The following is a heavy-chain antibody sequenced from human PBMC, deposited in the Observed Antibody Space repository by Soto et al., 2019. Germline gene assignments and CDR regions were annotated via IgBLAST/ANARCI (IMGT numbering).Heavy chain of an antibody. CDR3: ASYSSSSPGDAFDI. Sequence: SETLSLTCTVSGGSISSDNHYWSWIRQPPGKGLEWIGYIYYRGSTYYNPSLKSRVTISVDTSKNQFSLKLSSVTAADTAVYYCASYSSSSPGDAFDIWGQGTMVTVSS. CDR1: GGSISSDNHY. D-gene: IGHD6-6*01. V-gene: IGHV4-30-4*01. CDR2: IYYRGST. J-gene: IGHJ3*02.